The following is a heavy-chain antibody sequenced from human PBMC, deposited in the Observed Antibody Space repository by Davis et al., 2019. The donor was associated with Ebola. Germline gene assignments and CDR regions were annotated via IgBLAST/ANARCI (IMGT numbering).Heavy chain of an antibody. CDR3: ARRKVYYDSSGYWHGAFDI. CDR1: GGSISSGGHY. D-gene: IGHD3-22*01. Sequence: MPSETLSLTCTVSGGSISSGGHYWNWIRQHPGKGLEWIGYMFYRRSPSYNPSLTGRVTISVDTSKNQFSLRLSSVTVADTAVYYCARRKVYYDSSGYWHGAFDIWGQGTMVTVSS. V-gene: IGHV4-31*03. J-gene: IGHJ3*02. CDR2: MFYRRSP.